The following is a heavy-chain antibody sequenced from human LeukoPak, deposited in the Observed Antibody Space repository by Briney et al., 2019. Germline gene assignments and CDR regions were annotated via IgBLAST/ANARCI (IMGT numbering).Heavy chain of an antibody. D-gene: IGHD3-10*01. V-gene: IGHV3-7*01. Sequence: GGSLRLSCAASGFTFSSYWMSWVRQAPGKGLEWVANIKQDGSEKYYVDSVKGRFTISRDNARNSLYLQMNSLRVEDTAVYYCARGAYYYNSGDAFDVWGQGTMVTVSS. J-gene: IGHJ3*01. CDR1: GFTFSSYW. CDR3: ARGAYYYNSGDAFDV. CDR2: IKQDGSEK.